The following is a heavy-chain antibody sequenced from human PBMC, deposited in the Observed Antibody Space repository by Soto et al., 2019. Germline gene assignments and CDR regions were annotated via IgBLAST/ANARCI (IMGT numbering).Heavy chain of an antibody. CDR2: IYYSGST. CDR3: ARVPYCSSTSCYYWFGP. CDR1: GGSISSGDYY. J-gene: IGHJ5*02. Sequence: SETLSLTCTVSGGSISSGDYYWSWIRQPPGKGLEWIGYIYYSGSTYYNPSLKSRVTISVDTSKNQFSLKLSSVTAADTAVYYCARVPYCSSTSCYYWFGPWGQGTLVTSPQ. D-gene: IGHD2-2*01. V-gene: IGHV4-30-4*01.